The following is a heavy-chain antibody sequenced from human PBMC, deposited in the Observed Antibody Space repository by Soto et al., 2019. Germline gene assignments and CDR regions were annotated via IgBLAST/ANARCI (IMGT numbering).Heavy chain of an antibody. CDR2: ILPILGVA. V-gene: IGHV1-69*02. J-gene: IGHJ4*02. CDR3: ASRYTTGYSSGTMDY. Sequence: QVQLVQSGAEVKKPGSSVKVSCKASGGTFSSYTISWVRQAPGQGLEWMGRILPILGVATYAQNFQGRVTITADKSTSTAYTEPSSLRSEDTAVYFCASRYTTGYSSGTMDYWGQGTLVTVSS. D-gene: IGHD6-19*01. CDR1: GGTFSSYT.